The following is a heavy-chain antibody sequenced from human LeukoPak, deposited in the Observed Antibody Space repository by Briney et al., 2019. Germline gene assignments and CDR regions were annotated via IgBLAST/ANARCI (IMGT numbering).Heavy chain of an antibody. V-gene: IGHV3-33*06. D-gene: IGHD2-2*01. CDR3: AKGSSTTCPCYRDY. Sequence: QPGRSLRLSCAASGFTFSSYGMHWVRQAPGKGLEWVAVIWYDGSNKYYADSVKGRFTVSRDNSKNTLYLQMNSLRAEDTALYYCAKGSSTTCPCYRDYWGQGTLVTVSS. J-gene: IGHJ4*02. CDR1: GFTFSSYG. CDR2: IWYDGSNK.